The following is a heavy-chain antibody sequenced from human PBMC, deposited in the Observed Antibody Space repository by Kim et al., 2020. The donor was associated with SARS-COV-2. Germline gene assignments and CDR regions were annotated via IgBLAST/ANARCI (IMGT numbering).Heavy chain of an antibody. D-gene: IGHD3-10*01. CDR3: AREGGYYYGSGLPWGLFDP. Sequence: SETLSLTCTVSGGSISSYYWSWIRQPPGKGLEWIGYIYYSGSTNYNPSLKSRVTISVDTSKNQFSLKLSSVTAADTAVYYCAREGGYYYGSGLPWGLFDPWGQGTLVTVSS. CDR1: GGSISSYY. J-gene: IGHJ5*02. CDR2: IYYSGST. V-gene: IGHV4-59*01.